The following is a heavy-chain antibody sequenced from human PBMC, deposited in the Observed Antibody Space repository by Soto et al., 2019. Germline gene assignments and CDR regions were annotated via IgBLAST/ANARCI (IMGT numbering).Heavy chain of an antibody. D-gene: IGHD3-3*02. Sequence: QLQVQESGPGLVKPSETLSLTCTVSGSSISSSGYYWGWIRPPPGKVLEWIGSMYYGVSTYYNPSLKSRVTVSVDASQNQFSLNLSSVTAADTAVYYCARLPARHLVDDWGQGTLVTVSS. V-gene: IGHV4-39*01. J-gene: IGHJ4*02. CDR1: GSSISSSGYY. CDR3: ARLPARHLVDD. CDR2: MYYGVST.